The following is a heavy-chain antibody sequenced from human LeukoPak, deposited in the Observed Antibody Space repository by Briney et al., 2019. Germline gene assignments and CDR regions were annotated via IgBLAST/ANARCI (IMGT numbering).Heavy chain of an antibody. CDR1: GGSISSDY. V-gene: IGHV4-59*12. Sequence: SETLSLTCTVSGGSISSDYWSWIRQPPGKRLEWIGYIYYTGGTNYNPSLKSRVTMSVDASKNQFSLKLSSVTAADTAVYYCASERGYSYARTYYYYGMDVWGQGTTVTVSS. J-gene: IGHJ6*02. CDR3: ASERGYSYARTYYYYGMDV. D-gene: IGHD5-18*01. CDR2: IYYTGGT.